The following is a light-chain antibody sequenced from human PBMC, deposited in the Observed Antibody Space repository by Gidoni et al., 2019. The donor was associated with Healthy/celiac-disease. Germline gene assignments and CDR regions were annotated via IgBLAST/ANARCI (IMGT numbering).Light chain of an antibody. V-gene: IGKV3-15*01. J-gene: IGKJ1*01. CDR3: QQYNNLT. CDR1: QSVSSN. Sequence: EIVMTQSPATLSVSPGERATLSCRASQSVSSNLAWSQQTPGHAPRLLIYGASTRATCIPARFSGTGSGTEFTLTISSLQSEDFAVYYCQQYNNLTFGQGTKVEIK. CDR2: GAS.